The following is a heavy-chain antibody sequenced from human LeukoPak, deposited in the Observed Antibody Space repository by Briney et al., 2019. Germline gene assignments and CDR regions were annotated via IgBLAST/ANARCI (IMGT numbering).Heavy chain of an antibody. D-gene: IGHD1-26*01. J-gene: IGHJ6*02. CDR3: ATSIVGANYYYYGMDV. CDR2: FDPEDGET. CDR1: GYTLTELS. V-gene: IGHV1-24*01. Sequence: SVKVSCKVSGYTLTELSIHWVRQAPGKGLEWMGGFDPEDGETIYAQKFQGRVTMTEDTSTDTAYMELSSLRSEDTAVYYCATSIVGANYYYYGMDVWGQGTTVTVSS.